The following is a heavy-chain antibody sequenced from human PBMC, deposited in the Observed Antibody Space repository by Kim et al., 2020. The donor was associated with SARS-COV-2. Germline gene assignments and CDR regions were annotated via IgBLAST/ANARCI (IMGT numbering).Heavy chain of an antibody. J-gene: IGHJ4*02. V-gene: IGHV5-51*01. D-gene: IGHD3-10*01. Sequence: GESLKISCKGSGYSFTSYWIAWVRHLPGKGLEWVGIIYPGDSDTRYTPSFQGQVTISGDKSISTAYLQWSSLTASDTAMYYCARGPMLRGIVSHFDYWGQGTLVTVSS. CDR1: GYSFTSYW. CDR2: IYPGDSDT. CDR3: ARGPMLRGIVSHFDY.